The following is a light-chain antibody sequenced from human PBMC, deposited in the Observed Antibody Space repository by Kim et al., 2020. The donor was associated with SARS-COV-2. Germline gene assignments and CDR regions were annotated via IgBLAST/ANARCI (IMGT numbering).Light chain of an antibody. CDR2: DSN. CDR1: TSNIGNNH. Sequence: GQKVTISCSGSTSNIGNNHVAWYQQFPGTVPKLLISDSNKRPSGIPDRFSGSKSGTSATLGITGLQTGDEATYYCGTWDKSLSVLVFGGGTQLTVL. CDR3: GTWDKSLSVLV. J-gene: IGLJ2*01. V-gene: IGLV1-51*01.